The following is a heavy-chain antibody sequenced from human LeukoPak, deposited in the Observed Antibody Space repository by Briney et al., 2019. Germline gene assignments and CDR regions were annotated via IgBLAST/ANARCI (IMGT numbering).Heavy chain of an antibody. D-gene: IGHD2-2*01. CDR1: GFTFSSYS. V-gene: IGHV3-21*01. Sequence: GGSLRLSCAASGFTFSSYSMNWVRQAPGKGPEWVSSISSSSSYIYYADSVKGRFTISRDNAKNSLYLQMNSLRAEDTAVYYCARDSCSSTSCYFDYWGQGTLVTVSS. CDR3: ARDSCSSTSCYFDY. J-gene: IGHJ4*02. CDR2: ISSSSSYI.